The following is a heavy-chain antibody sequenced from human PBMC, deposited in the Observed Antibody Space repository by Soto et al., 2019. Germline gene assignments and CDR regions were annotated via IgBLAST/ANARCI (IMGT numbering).Heavy chain of an antibody. Sequence: ASVPLRWDSRRYVFKSKCLRSARLAPGKGLEWMGWISAYKGDTTYAQILQGRVTMTTDTSTRTAYMELRSLTSDDTAVYYCARVAVAGTSPRHQGLDYWRQGSLVTVCS. J-gene: IGHJ4*02. CDR3: ARVAVAGTSPRHQGLDY. V-gene: IGHV1-18*01. CDR2: ISAYKGDT. CDR1: RYVFKSKC. D-gene: IGHD6-19*01.